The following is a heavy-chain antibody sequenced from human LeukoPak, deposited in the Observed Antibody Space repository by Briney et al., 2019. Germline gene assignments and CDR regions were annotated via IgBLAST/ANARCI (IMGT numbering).Heavy chain of an antibody. J-gene: IGHJ3*02. D-gene: IGHD6-19*01. CDR2: TSGSGGST. CDR3: AKDRSSGWYDAFDI. CDR1: GFTFSSYA. V-gene: IGHV3-23*01. Sequence: PGGSLRLSCAASGFTFSSYAMSWVRQAPGKGLEWVSSTSGSGGSTYYSDSVKGRFTISRDNSKNTLYLQLNSLRAEDTAVYYCAKDRSSGWYDAFDIWGQGTMVIVSS.